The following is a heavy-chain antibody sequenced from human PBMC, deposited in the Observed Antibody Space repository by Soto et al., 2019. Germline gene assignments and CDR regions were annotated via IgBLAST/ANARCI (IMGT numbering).Heavy chain of an antibody. CDR1: GFTFSDSA. Sequence: GGSLRLSCAASGFTFSDSAMGGVRQAPGKGLEWVSSISASGYSTYYADSVKGRFTISRDTSKNTLYLQTNSLRAEDTAMYFCAKMGRDAYKPIDSWGQGSLVTVSS. CDR2: ISASGYST. CDR3: AKMGRDAYKPIDS. V-gene: IGHV3-23*01. D-gene: IGHD3-16*01. J-gene: IGHJ4*02.